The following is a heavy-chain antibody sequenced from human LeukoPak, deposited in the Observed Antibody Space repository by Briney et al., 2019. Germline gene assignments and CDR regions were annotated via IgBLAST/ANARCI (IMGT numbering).Heavy chain of an antibody. CDR2: INSGNGNT. Sequence: ASVKVSCKASGYTFTNYAMHWVRQAPGQRLEWMGWINSGNGNTKYSQEFQGRVTITRDTSANTAYMELSSLRSEDMAVYYCARAVKYRSGPLTDLLPYYFDYWGQGTLVAVSS. CDR1: GYTFTNYA. D-gene: IGHD6-19*01. V-gene: IGHV1-3*03. CDR3: ARAVKYRSGPLTDLLPYYFDY. J-gene: IGHJ4*02.